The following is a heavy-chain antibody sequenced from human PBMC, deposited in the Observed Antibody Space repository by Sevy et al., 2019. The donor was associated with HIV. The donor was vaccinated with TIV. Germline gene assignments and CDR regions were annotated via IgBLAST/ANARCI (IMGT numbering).Heavy chain of an antibody. CDR1: GCSISSYY. Sequence: SETLSLTCTVSGCSISSYYLSWIRQTAGKGLEWMGRIYTSGRTNYNPSLKSRATMSVDTSKNQFSLMLSSVTAAETAVYYCARGDWGIAAAGFYYYGMDVWGQGTTVTVSS. V-gene: IGHV4-4*07. J-gene: IGHJ6*02. D-gene: IGHD6-13*01. CDR2: IYTSGRT. CDR3: ARGDWGIAAAGFYYYGMDV.